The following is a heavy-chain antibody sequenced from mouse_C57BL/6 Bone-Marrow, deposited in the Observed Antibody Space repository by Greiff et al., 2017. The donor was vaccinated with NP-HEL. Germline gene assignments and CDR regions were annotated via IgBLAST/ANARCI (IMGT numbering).Heavy chain of an antibody. Sequence: EVKVVESGGGLVQPGGSLKLSCAASGFTFSDYYMYWVRQTPEKRLEWVAYISNGGGSTYYPDTVKGRFTISRDNAKNTLYLQMSRLKSEDTAMYYCARRPITTVVATGDAMDYWGQGTSVTVSS. CDR3: ARRPITTVVATGDAMDY. V-gene: IGHV5-12*01. CDR1: GFTFSDYY. CDR2: ISNGGGST. J-gene: IGHJ4*01. D-gene: IGHD1-1*01.